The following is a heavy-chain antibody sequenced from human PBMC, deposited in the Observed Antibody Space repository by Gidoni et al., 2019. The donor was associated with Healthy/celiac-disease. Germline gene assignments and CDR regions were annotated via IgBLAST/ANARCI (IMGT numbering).Heavy chain of an antibody. CDR1: GGSISSYY. Sequence: QVQLQESGPGLVKPSETLSLTCTVSGGSISSYYWSWIRQPPGKGLEWIGYIYCSGSTNYHPSLKSRVTISVDTSKNQFSLKLSSVTAADTAVYYCALVPAAMDHDYWGQGTLVTVSS. CDR2: IYCSGST. D-gene: IGHD2-2*01. J-gene: IGHJ4*02. V-gene: IGHV4-59*01. CDR3: ALVPAAMDHDY.